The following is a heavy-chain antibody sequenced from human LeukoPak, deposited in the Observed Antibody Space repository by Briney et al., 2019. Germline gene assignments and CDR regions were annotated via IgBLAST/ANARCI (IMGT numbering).Heavy chain of an antibody. Sequence: SETLSLTCTVSGGSISSYYWSWIRQPARKGLEWIGRIYTSGSSNYNPSLKSRVTMSVDTSKNQFSLKLSSVTAADTAVYYCARDKLVRGVIKQHPYYYYGMDVWGQGTTVTVSS. CDR1: GGSISSYY. V-gene: IGHV4-4*07. CDR2: IYTSGSS. J-gene: IGHJ6*02. CDR3: ARDKLVRGVIKQHPYYYYGMDV. D-gene: IGHD3-10*01.